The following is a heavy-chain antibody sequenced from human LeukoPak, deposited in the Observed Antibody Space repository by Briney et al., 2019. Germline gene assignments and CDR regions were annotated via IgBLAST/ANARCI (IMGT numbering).Heavy chain of an antibody. CDR1: GLTFSSYW. Sequence: GGSLRLSCAASGLTFSSYWMSWVRQAPGKGLEWVANIKQDGSEKYYVDSVKGRFTISRDNAKNSLYLQMNSLRAEDTAVYYCARLQLGYCSSTSCPIARFAFDYWGQGTLVTVSS. D-gene: IGHD2-2*01. CDR3: ARLQLGYCSSTSCPIARFAFDY. J-gene: IGHJ4*02. V-gene: IGHV3-7*01. CDR2: IKQDGSEK.